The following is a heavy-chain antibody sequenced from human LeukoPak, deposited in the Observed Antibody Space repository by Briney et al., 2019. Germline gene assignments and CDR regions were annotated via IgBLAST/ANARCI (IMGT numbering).Heavy chain of an antibody. CDR3: ARGALLPGYSALVGDY. J-gene: IGHJ4*02. CDR2: INPGGGVT. V-gene: IGHV1-46*01. D-gene: IGHD3-9*01. Sequence: EASVKVSCKASGHTFISYYMHWVRQTPGQGLEWMGIINPGGGVTTYAQKFQGRLTLTRDTSTNTFYMELGSLTSEDTAVYYCARGALLPGYSALVGDYWGQGTLVTVSS. CDR1: GHTFISYY.